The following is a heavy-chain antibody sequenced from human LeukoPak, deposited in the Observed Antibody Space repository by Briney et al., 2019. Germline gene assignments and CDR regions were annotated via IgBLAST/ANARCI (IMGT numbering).Heavy chain of an antibody. CDR1: GFTFSNYW. V-gene: IGHV3-7*01. J-gene: IGHJ4*02. CDR3: ARDLAGHYYGSGSSFDY. CDR2: IREDGSEK. Sequence: PGGSLRLSCAASGFTFSNYWMSWVRQAPGKGLEWVANIREDGSEKYYVGSVKGQFTISRDNAKNSLFLQMDSLRAEDTAVYYCARDLAGHYYGSGSSFDYWGQGTLVTVS. D-gene: IGHD3-10*01.